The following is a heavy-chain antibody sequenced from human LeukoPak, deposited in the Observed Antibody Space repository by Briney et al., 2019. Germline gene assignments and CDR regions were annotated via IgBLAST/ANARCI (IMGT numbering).Heavy chain of an antibody. D-gene: IGHD2-2*01. J-gene: IGHJ4*02. Sequence: ASVKVSCKASGYTFSDYYLHWVRLAPGQGLEWMGRVSPNSGGTDYAQKFQGKVTMTRDASISTVYMDLNRLRSDDTAIYYCARQLETTSWFDYWGQGTLVIVSS. CDR2: VSPNSGGT. V-gene: IGHV1-2*06. CDR3: ARQLETTSWFDY. CDR1: GYTFSDYY.